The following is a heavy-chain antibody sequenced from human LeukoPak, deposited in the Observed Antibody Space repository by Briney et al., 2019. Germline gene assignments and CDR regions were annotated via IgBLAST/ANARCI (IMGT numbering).Heavy chain of an antibody. V-gene: IGHV4-4*07. CDR2: IYPSGST. J-gene: IGHJ6*03. CDR3: ARLKFYDSTGYTPGYYMDV. D-gene: IGHD3-22*01. CDR1: GGSIISYY. Sequence: PSETLSLTCTVSGGSIISYYWSWVRQSAGKGLEWIGRIYPSGSTEYNTSLKSRVTMSVDMSKKQFSPKLTSVTAADTAVYYCARLKFYDSTGYTPGYYMDVWGKGTTVTVSS.